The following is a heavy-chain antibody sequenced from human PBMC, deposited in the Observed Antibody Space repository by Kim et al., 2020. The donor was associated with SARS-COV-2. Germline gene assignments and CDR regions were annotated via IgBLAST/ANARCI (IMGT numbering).Heavy chain of an antibody. D-gene: IGHD5-18*01. CDR2: VDSDDDK. J-gene: IGHJ4*02. CDR3: SRINYNSYGPPYFDY. CDR1: GFSLSTSGMC. V-gene: IGHV2-70*01. Sequence: SGPTLVNPTQTLTLTCSFSGFSLSTSGMCVSWIRQPPGKALEWLALVDSDDDKSYSPSLKSRLTISMDTSKNRVVLTMTNMGPVDTGTYYCSRINYNSYGPPYFDYWGQGALVTVSS.